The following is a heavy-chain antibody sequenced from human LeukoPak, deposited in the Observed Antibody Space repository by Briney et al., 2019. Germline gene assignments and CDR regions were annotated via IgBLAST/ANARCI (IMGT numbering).Heavy chain of an antibody. CDR2: IKADGGEK. CDR3: AREHNPYSSSLYMILSYYNYYMDV. V-gene: IGHV3-7*01. CDR1: GFTFSTYW. D-gene: IGHD6-13*01. J-gene: IGHJ6*03. Sequence: PGGSLRLSCAASGFTFSTYWMNWFRQTPGKGLEWVAKIKADGGEKDHVASVKGRFTISRDNAKNSLYLQMNSLRVEDTAVYYCAREHNPYSSSLYMILSYYNYYMDVWGKGTTVTVSS.